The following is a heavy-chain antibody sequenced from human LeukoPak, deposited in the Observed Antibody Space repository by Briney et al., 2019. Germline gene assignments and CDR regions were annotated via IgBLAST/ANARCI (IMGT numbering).Heavy chain of an antibody. CDR3: ASALENWGNSWYFDL. CDR1: GFTFSSYS. CDR2: ISSSSTYI. Sequence: KAGGSLRLSCAASGFTFSSYSMNWVRQAPGKGLEWVSSISSSSTYIYYADSVKGRFTISRDNAKKSLYVQMSSLRAEDTAVYYCASALENWGNSWYFDLWGRGTLVTVSS. V-gene: IGHV3-21*01. J-gene: IGHJ2*01. D-gene: IGHD7-27*01.